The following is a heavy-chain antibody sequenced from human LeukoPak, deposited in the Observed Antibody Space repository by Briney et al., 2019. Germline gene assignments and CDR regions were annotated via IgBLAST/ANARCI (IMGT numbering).Heavy chain of an antibody. CDR3: ARSYYDSGGYKYDF. CDR2: ISHSGNT. CDR1: GDSISSGYY. D-gene: IGHD3-22*01. J-gene: IGHJ4*02. Sequence: SETLSLTCAVSGDSISSGYYWGWIRQPPGKGLEWIGSISHSGNTHYRPSLKSRVTISVDMSKNQFSLKVSSVTAADTAVYYCARSYYDSGGYKYDFWGQGTLVTVSS. V-gene: IGHV4-38-2*01.